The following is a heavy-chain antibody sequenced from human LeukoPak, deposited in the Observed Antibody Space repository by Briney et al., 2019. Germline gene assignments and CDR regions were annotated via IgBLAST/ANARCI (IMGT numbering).Heavy chain of an antibody. Sequence: ASVKVSCKASGYTFTSYGISWVRQAPGQGLEWMGWISAYNGNTNYAQKLQGRVTMTTDTSTSTAYMELRSLRSDDTAVYYCARDPLGFLEWLPYPYYYYMDVWGKGTTVTVSS. D-gene: IGHD3-3*01. CDR2: ISAYNGNT. CDR1: GYTFTSYG. CDR3: ARDPLGFLEWLPYPYYYYMDV. V-gene: IGHV1-18*01. J-gene: IGHJ6*03.